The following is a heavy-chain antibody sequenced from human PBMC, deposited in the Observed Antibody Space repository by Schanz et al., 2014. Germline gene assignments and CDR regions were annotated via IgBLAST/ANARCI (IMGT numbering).Heavy chain of an antibody. CDR1: GKRYF. CDR3: ARNYEWFES. Sequence: QLQLVQSGAEVKKPGASVKISCGTFGKRYFIHWVRQAPGQGLEWMGMIDPRGANTTYAQKFQGRLSLTGDMSTSTLYLELRSLTSEDTAVYYCARNYEWFESWGQGTLVTVSS. J-gene: IGHJ5*01. D-gene: IGHD3-16*01. CDR2: IDPRGANT. V-gene: IGHV1-46*02.